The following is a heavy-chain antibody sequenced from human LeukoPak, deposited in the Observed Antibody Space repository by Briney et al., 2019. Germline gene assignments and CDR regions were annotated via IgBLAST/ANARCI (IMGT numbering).Heavy chain of an antibody. V-gene: IGHV3-7*01. D-gene: IGHD2-15*01. Sequence: GGSLRLSCAASGFSFSSFWMSWVRQAPGKGLEWVAKINQDGSEKNYVDSVKGRFTISRDGAKNSLYLQMNSLRAEDAAVYYCAREQCSGNSCYYYWGQGTLVTVSS. J-gene: IGHJ4*02. CDR1: GFSFSSFW. CDR3: AREQCSGNSCYYY. CDR2: INQDGSEK.